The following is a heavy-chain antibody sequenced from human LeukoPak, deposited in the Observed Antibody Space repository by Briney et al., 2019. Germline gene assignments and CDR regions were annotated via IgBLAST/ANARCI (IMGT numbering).Heavy chain of an antibody. CDR2: INPNSGGT. D-gene: IGHD1-26*01. V-gene: IGHV1-2*02. CDR1: GFTFTDYY. Sequence: GASVKVSCTASGFTFTDYYMHWVRQAPGQGLEWMGWINPNSGGTNYAQKFQGRVTMTRDTSISTAYMELSRLGSDDTAMYYCARGGPYSDTFDYWGQGTLVTVSA. CDR3: ARGGPYSDTFDY. J-gene: IGHJ4*02.